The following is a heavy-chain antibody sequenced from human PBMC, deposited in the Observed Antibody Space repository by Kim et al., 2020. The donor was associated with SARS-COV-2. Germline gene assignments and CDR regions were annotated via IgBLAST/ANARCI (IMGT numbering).Heavy chain of an antibody. J-gene: IGHJ5*02. Sequence: SETLSLTCSVSGGSITSYYWSWIRQSPGKGLEWIGYISYSGTTNYNPSLKSRVTISLDTSKNQFSLKLTSVTAADTAVYHCAREGRAGSGYYGWFDPWGQGKQVTVSS. CDR3: AREGRAGSGYYGWFDP. V-gene: IGHV4-59*01. CDR1: GGSITSYY. D-gene: IGHD3-3*01. CDR2: ISYSGTT.